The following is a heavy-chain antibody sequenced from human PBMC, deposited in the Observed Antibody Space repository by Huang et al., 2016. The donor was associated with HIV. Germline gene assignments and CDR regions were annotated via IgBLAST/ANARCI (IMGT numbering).Heavy chain of an antibody. CDR1: GDFISSTNYY. CDR2: VYQGGST. V-gene: IGHV4-39*01. CDR3: ASQHIGAAATWF. J-gene: IGHJ4*02. Sequence: QLQLQESGPGQVKPSETLSLTCTVSGDFISSTNYYWGWIRQSPGKGLEWVGSVYQGGSTNDNPSLKSRVTLSVDTSRNQFSLRLNSVTAADTAVYYCASQHIGAAATWFWGRGTQVAVSS. D-gene: IGHD6-13*01.